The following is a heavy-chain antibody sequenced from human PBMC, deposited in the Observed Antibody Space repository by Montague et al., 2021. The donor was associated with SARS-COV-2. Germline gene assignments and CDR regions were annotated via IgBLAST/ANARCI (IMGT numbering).Heavy chain of an antibody. CDR3: ATEYYDILTGYCN. CDR1: GFTFSSYA. CDR2: ISYDGSNK. V-gene: IGHV3-30-3*01. J-gene: IGHJ4*02. Sequence: SLRLSCAASGFTFSSYAMHWVRQAPGKGLEWVAVISYDGSNKYYADSVKGRFTISRDNSKNTLYLQMNSLRAEDTAVYYCATEYYDILTGYCNWGQGTLVTVSS. D-gene: IGHD3-9*01.